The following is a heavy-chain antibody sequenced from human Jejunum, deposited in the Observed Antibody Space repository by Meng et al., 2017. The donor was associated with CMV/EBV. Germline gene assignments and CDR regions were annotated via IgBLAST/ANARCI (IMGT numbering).Heavy chain of an antibody. Sequence: QVQLVQSGAEVKKPGSSVKVSCKASGGTFSSYTISWVRQAPGQGLEWMGRIIPILSIANYAQKFLGRVTMTADKSINTVYLQWSSLKASDTAMYYCARSSYYDIGSFYFDHWGQGTLVTVSS. V-gene: IGHV1-69*02. D-gene: IGHD3-9*01. CDR2: IIPILSIA. CDR3: ARSSYYDIGSFYFDH. CDR1: GGTFSSYT. J-gene: IGHJ4*02.